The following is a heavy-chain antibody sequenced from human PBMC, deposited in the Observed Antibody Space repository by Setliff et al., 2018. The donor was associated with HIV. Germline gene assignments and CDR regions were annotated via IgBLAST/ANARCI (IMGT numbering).Heavy chain of an antibody. V-gene: IGHV4-34*01. J-gene: IGHJ4*02. CDR1: GGSFXXYY. CDR2: INHSGST. CDR3: AKDALVGYSSGWETGHGYYFDY. D-gene: IGHD6-19*01. Sequence: PSETLSLTCAVYGGSFXXYYWSWIRQSPGKGLEWIGEINHSGSTHYNPPLTSRATISVDTSKNQFSLRRNSVTAADTAVYYCAKDALVGYSSGWETGHGYYFDYLGQGALVTVSS.